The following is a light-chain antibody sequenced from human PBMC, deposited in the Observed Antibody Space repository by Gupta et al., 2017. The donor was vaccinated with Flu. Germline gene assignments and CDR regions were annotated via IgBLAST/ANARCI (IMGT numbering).Light chain of an antibody. V-gene: IGKV3-11*01. CDR3: QQRSDWPPT. CDR1: QSVRSY. CDR2: DAS. Sequence: DIVLTQSPATLSLSPREIATLSCRASQSVRSYLAWYQQKPGQTPTLLIYDASNRATGIPARFGGSGSGTAFTLTISSLEPEDFAVYYCQQRSDWPPTFGQGTKVEIK. J-gene: IGKJ1*01.